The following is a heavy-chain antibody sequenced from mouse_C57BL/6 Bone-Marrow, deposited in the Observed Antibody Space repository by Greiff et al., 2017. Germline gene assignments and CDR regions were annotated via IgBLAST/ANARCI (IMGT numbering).Heavy chain of an antibody. CDR3: ARQGIYYDYDDYAMDY. D-gene: IGHD2-4*01. V-gene: IGHV2-6-1*01. Sequence: VQLQQSGPGLVAPSQSLSITCTVSGFSLTSYGVHWVRQPPGKGLEWLVMIWSDGSTTYNSALKSRLSISKDNSKSQVFLKMNSLQTDDTAMYYCARQGIYYDYDDYAMDYWGQGTSVTVSS. CDR2: IWSDGST. J-gene: IGHJ4*01. CDR1: GFSLTSYG.